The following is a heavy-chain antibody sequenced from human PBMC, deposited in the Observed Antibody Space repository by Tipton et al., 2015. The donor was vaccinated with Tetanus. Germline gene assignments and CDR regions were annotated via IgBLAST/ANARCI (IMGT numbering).Heavy chain of an antibody. CDR3: ARPGGYCSGRMCYHLDS. Sequence: QSGAEVKKPGESLKISCKGSGYTFTTYWIGWVRQMPGKGLEWMGIIYPGDSDTRYSPSFQGQVTISADKSLSTAYLQWSSLKASDTATYYCARPGGYCSGRMCYHLDSWGQGTLVTVSS. J-gene: IGHJ4*02. CDR1: GYTFTTYW. D-gene: IGHD2-15*01. V-gene: IGHV5-51*01. CDR2: IYPGDSDT.